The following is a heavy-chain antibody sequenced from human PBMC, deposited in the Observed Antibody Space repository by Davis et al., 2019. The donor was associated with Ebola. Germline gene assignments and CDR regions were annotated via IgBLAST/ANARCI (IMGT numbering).Heavy chain of an antibody. Sequence: MPSETLSLTCAVSGGFVSSGGYSWSWIRQPPGKGLEWIGYYYYTGSTYYNPSLESRVTISVDTSKNQFSLKLSSVTAADTAVYYCARERYSNYYYYYYGMDVWGKGTTVTVSS. D-gene: IGHD4-11*01. CDR1: GGFVSSGGYS. V-gene: IGHV4-30-4*07. CDR3: ARERYSNYYYYYYGMDV. CDR2: YYYTGST. J-gene: IGHJ6*04.